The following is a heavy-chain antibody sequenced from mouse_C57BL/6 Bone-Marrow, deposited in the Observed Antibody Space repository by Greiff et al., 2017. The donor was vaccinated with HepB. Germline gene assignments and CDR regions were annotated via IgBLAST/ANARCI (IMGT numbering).Heavy chain of an antibody. D-gene: IGHD2-1*01. CDR2: ISDGGSYT. V-gene: IGHV5-4*01. Sequence: EVQGVESGGGLVKPGGSLKLSCAASGFTFSSYAMSWVRQTPEKRLEWVATISDGGSYTDYPDNVKGRFTISRDNAKNNLYLQLSHLKSEDTAMYYCARIYYGNYGGYFDVWGTGTTVTVSS. J-gene: IGHJ1*03. CDR1: GFTFSSYA. CDR3: ARIYYGNYGGYFDV.